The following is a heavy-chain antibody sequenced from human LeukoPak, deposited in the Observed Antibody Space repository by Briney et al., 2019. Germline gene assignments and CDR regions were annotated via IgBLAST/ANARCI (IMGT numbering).Heavy chain of an antibody. Sequence: GGSLRLSCAASGFTFSAYGMNWVRQAPGKGLEWVAVISYDGSNKYYADSVKGRFTISRDNSKNSLYLQMNSLRADDTAVYFCARLPLTERRHFEYWGQGTLVTVSS. V-gene: IGHV3-30*03. D-gene: IGHD5-24*01. CDR3: ARLPLTERRHFEY. CDR2: ISYDGSNK. CDR1: GFTFSAYG. J-gene: IGHJ4*02.